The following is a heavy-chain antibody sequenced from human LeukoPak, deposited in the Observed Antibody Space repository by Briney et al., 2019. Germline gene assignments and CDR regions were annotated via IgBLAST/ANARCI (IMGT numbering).Heavy chain of an antibody. CDR3: ARVYDSSGYGIDP. Sequence: ASVKVSCKASGYTFTSYDINWVRQATGQGLEWMGWMNPNSGNTGYAQKFQGRVTITRNTSISTAYVELSSLRSEDTAVYYCARVYDSSGYGIDPWGQGTLVTVSS. D-gene: IGHD3-22*01. V-gene: IGHV1-8*03. CDR2: MNPNSGNT. CDR1: GYTFTSYD. J-gene: IGHJ5*02.